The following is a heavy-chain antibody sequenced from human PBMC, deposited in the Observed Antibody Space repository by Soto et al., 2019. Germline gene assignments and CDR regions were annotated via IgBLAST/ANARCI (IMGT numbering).Heavy chain of an antibody. CDR2: INPNSGGT. J-gene: IGHJ6*02. CDR3: ARERPKKHGMDV. Sequence: GASVKVSCKASGYTFTGYYMHWVRQAPGQGLEWMGWINPNSGGTNYAQKFQGWVTMTRDTSISTAYMELSRLRSDDTAVYYCARERPKKHGMDVWGQGTTVTVSS. V-gene: IGHV1-2*04. CDR1: GYTFTGYY.